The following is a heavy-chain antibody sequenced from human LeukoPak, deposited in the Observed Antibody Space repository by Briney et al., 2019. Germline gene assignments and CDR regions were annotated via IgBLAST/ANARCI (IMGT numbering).Heavy chain of an antibody. V-gene: IGHV4-59*01. J-gene: IGHJ4*02. Sequence: SETLSLTCTVSGGSISSYYWSRIRQPPGKGLEWIGYIYYSGSTNYNPSLKSRVTISVDTSENQFSLKLTSVTAADTAVYYCARDLSYGSGSYLDYWGQGTLVTVSS. CDR2: IYYSGST. CDR1: GGSISSYY. D-gene: IGHD3-10*01. CDR3: ARDLSYGSGSYLDY.